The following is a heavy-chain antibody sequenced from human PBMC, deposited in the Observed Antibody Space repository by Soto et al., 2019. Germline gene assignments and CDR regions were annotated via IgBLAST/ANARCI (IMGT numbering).Heavy chain of an antibody. Sequence: SETLSLTGTVSGGSISSYYWSCIRQPPGKGLEWIGYIYYSGSTNYNPSLKSRVTISVDTSKNQFSLKLSSVTAADTAVYYCARGVPVATITDHNWFDPWGQGTLVTVSS. CDR1: GGSISSYY. V-gene: IGHV4-59*01. CDR3: ARGVPVATITDHNWFDP. J-gene: IGHJ5*02. CDR2: IYYSGST. D-gene: IGHD5-12*01.